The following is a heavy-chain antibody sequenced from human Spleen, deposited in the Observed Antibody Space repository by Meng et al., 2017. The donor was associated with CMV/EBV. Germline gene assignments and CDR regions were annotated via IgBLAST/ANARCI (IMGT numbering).Heavy chain of an antibody. CDR1: GFTFSTYA. CDR3: AKWGPSSGWYAPDS. J-gene: IGHJ4*02. Sequence: GESLKISCATSGFTFSTYAMSWVRQAPGKGLEWVSAVTGRGDRTFYADSVKGRFTISRDNSKNTLYLQMNSLRAEDTAVYYCAKWGPSSGWYAPDSWGQGMLVTVSS. D-gene: IGHD6-19*01. V-gene: IGHV3-23*01. CDR2: VTGRGDRT.